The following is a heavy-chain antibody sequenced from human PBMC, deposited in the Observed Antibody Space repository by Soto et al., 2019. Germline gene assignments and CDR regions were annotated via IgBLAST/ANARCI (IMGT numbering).Heavy chain of an antibody. CDR2: IYPGDSDT. V-gene: IGHV5-51*01. J-gene: IGHJ6*04. D-gene: IGHD1-26*01. CDR1: GYSFTSYW. CDR3: ARTEIDIWSYYLSNYYYGMDV. Sequence: PGESLKISCKGSGYSFTSYWIGWVRQMPGKGLEWMGIIYPGDSDTRYSPSFQGQVTISADKSISTAYLQWSSLKASDTAMYYCARTEIDIWSYYLSNYYYGMDVWXKGTTVTV.